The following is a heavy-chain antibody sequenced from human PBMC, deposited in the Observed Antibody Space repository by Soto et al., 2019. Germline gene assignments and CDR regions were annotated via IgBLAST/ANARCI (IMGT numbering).Heavy chain of an antibody. V-gene: IGHV1-18*04. Sequence: QVQLVQSGAEVKKPGASVKVSCKASGYTFTSYVISWVRQAPGQGLEWIGWISAYNGNTNYAQKLQGRVTMTTDTSTRTAYMELRSLRSDDTAVYYCARGGEAARRYYYYDCGMDVWGQGTTVTVSS. CDR3: ARGGEAARRYYYYDCGMDV. CDR1: GYTFTSYV. J-gene: IGHJ6*02. CDR2: ISAYNGNT. D-gene: IGHD6-6*01.